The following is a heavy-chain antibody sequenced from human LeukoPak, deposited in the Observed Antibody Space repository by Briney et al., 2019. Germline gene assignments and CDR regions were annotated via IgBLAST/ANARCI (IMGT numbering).Heavy chain of an antibody. CDR3: AKPSKAGIAVAGRNY. V-gene: IGHV3-23*01. Sequence: GGSLRLSCAASGFTFSSYAMSWVRQAPGKGLEWVSAISGSGGSTYYADSVKGRFTISRDNSKNTLYLQMNSLRAEDTAVYYCAKPSKAGIAVAGRNYWGQGTLVTVSS. D-gene: IGHD6-19*01. CDR2: ISGSGGST. CDR1: GFTFSSYA. J-gene: IGHJ4*02.